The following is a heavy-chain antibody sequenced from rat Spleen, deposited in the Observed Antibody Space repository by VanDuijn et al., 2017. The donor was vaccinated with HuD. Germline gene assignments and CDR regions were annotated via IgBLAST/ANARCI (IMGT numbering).Heavy chain of an antibody. CDR1: GFSLTDYS. Sequence: VQLKESGPGLVQPSQTLSLTCTVSGFSLTDYSVHWVRQPPGNGLEWMGVMWSGESSAYNSALKSRLSISRDTSKSQVFLKINSLQTEDTAIYFCTREQLGFAYWGQGTLVTVSS. CDR2: MWSGESS. CDR3: TREQLGFAY. D-gene: IGHD1-10*01. V-gene: IGHV2S63*01. J-gene: IGHJ3*01.